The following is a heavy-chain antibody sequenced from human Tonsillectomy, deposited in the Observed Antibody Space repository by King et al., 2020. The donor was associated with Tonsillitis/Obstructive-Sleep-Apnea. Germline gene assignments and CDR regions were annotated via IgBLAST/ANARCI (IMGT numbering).Heavy chain of an antibody. CDR1: GFIFSNNA. J-gene: IGHJ4*02. V-gene: IGHV3-30*14. D-gene: IGHD3-22*01. Sequence: VQLVESGGGVVQPGRSLRLSCAASGFIFSNNAMHWVRQAPGKGLEWVAVISYDGSNKYYADSVKGRFIISRDNSKNTLYLQMNSLRAEDTAVYYCARDDCGGVVTAYIDYWGQGTLATVSS. CDR2: ISYDGSNK. CDR3: ARDDCGGVVTAYIDY.